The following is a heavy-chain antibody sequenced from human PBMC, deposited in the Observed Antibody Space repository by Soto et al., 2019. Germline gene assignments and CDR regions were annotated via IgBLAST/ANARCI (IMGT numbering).Heavy chain of an antibody. D-gene: IGHD4-17*01. J-gene: IGHJ2*01. Sequence: QLQLQESGPGLVKPSETLSLTCTVSGGSISSSSYYWGWIRQPPGKGLEWIGSIYYSGSTYYNPSLESRVTISVDTSKNQFSLKLSSVTAADTAVYYCARKPYYGDYEGYWYFDLWGRGTLVTVSS. V-gene: IGHV4-39*01. CDR1: GGSISSSSYY. CDR2: IYYSGST. CDR3: ARKPYYGDYEGYWYFDL.